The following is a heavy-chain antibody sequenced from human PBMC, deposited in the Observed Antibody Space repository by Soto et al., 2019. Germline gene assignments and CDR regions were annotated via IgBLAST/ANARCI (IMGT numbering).Heavy chain of an antibody. CDR3: ARTPDI. Sequence: QLQLQESGSGRVKPSQTLSLTCAVSGGSISSGGYSWSWIRQPPGKGLEWIGYIYHSGSTYYNPSLKSRVTISVDRSKNQFTLKLSSVTAADTAVYYCARTPDIWGQGTMVTVSS. J-gene: IGHJ3*02. CDR2: IYHSGST. CDR1: GGSISSGGYS. V-gene: IGHV4-30-2*01.